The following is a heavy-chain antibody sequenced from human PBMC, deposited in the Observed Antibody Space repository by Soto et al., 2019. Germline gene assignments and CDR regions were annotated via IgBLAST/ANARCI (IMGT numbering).Heavy chain of an antibody. CDR2: ISWDGDYT. Sequence: QAGGSLRLSCAASGFTFDDYNMHWVRQAPGKGLEWVSLISWDGDYTYYADSVKGRFTISRDNSKNSLYLQMTSLRTEDTALYYCAKDIAHAGSNGIDYWGQGTLVTVSS. V-gene: IGHV3-43*01. J-gene: IGHJ4*02. CDR1: GFTFDDYN. D-gene: IGHD3-10*01. CDR3: AKDIAHAGSNGIDY.